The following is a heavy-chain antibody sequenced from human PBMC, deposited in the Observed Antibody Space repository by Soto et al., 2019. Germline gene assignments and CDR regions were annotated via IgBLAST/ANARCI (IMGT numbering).Heavy chain of an antibody. V-gene: IGHV1-69*06. Sequence: ASVKVSCKASGGTFSSYAISWVRQAPGQGLEWMGGIIPIFGTANYAQKFQGRVTITADKSTSTAYMELSSLRSEDTAVYYCARGHSTDCSNGVCSFFYNHERDVWGQGTTVAVSS. D-gene: IGHD2-8*01. CDR1: GGTFSSYA. CDR3: ARGHSTDCSNGVCSFFYNHERDV. J-gene: IGHJ6*02. CDR2: IIPIFGTA.